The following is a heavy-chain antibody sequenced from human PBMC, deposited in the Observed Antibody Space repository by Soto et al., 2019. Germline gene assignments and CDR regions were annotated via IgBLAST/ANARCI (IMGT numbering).Heavy chain of an antibody. CDR3: ARGCSSTSCYTFGDAFDI. CDR2: ISYDGSNK. V-gene: IGHV3-30-3*01. CDR1: GFTFSSYA. D-gene: IGHD2-2*02. Sequence: GVSLRLSCAASGFTFSSYAMHWVRQAPGKGLEWVAVISYDGSNKYYADSVKGRFTISRDNSKNTLYLQMNSLRAEDTAVYYCARGCSSTSCYTFGDAFDIWGQGTMVTVSS. J-gene: IGHJ3*02.